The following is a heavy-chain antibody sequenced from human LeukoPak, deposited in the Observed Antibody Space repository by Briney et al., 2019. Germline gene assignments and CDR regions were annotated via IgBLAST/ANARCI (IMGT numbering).Heavy chain of an antibody. Sequence: PSETLSLTCSVSGGSVTSGTYHWGWIRQPPGKGLEWIGSVYFDGGTHYKPSLQSRVTISVDTSKNQFSLRLSSVTAADTALYYCASDHYYDGRGRFDPWGQGTLVTVSS. CDR3: ASDHYYDGRGRFDP. V-gene: IGHV4-39*07. CDR1: GGSVTSGTYH. CDR2: VYFDGGT. J-gene: IGHJ5*02. D-gene: IGHD3-16*01.